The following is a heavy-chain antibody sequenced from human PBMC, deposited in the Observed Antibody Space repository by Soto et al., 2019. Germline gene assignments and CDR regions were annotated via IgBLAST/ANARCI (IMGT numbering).Heavy chain of an antibody. CDR1: GFTFSSYG. CDR3: ARDRIYALDI. J-gene: IGHJ3*02. V-gene: IGHV3-48*02. Sequence: GGSLRLSCAASGFTFSSYGMHWVRQAPGKGLEWISDISSSSSLLLYADSVKGRFTISRDNVKNSLFLQMNSLRDEDTAVYYCARDRIYALDIWGQGTMVTVSS. CDR2: ISSSSSLL.